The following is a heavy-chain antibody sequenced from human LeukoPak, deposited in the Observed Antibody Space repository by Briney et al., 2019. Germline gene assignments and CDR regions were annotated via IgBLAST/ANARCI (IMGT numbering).Heavy chain of an antibody. D-gene: IGHD3-16*01. CDR1: GFTFSNYW. CDR3: AREWFGAFDI. Sequence: GGSLRLSCAASGFTFSNYWMNWVRQAPGKGLEWVANIKQDGSEKYYVDSVKGRFTISRDNAKNSLYLQMNSLRAEDTAVYYCAREWFGAFDIWGQGTMVTVSS. CDR2: IKQDGSEK. V-gene: IGHV3-7*01. J-gene: IGHJ3*02.